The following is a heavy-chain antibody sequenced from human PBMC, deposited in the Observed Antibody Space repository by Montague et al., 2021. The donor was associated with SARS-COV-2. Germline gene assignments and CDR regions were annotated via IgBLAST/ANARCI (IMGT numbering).Heavy chain of an antibody. V-gene: IGHV4-4*02. CDR2: IYQTGYT. J-gene: IGHJ5*02. D-gene: IGHD3-10*01. CDR3: ATNYGSGTFPCWFDP. Sequence: SETLSLTCDVSGGAMSSGQWWSWVRQPPGKGLEWTGEIYQTGYTNYHPSLRSRVTISVDKSRNQFSLKMTSMIAADTAVYYCATNYGSGTFPCWFDPWGQGTLVTVSS. CDR1: GGAMSSGQW.